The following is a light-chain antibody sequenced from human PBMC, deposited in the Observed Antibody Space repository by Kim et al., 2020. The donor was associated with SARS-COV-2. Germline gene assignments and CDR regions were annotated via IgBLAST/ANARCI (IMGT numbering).Light chain of an antibody. J-gene: IGLJ3*02. CDR2: GKN. Sequence: GQTVRITGQGDSLRSYYASWYQQKPGQAPVLVIYGKNNRPSGIPDRFSGSSSGNTASLTITGAQAEDEADYYCNSRDSSGNHLEWVFGGGTKLTVL. CDR3: NSRDSSGNHLEWV. CDR1: SLRSYY. V-gene: IGLV3-19*01.